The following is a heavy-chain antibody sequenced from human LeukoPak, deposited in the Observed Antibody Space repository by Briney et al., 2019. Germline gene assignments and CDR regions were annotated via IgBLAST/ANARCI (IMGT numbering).Heavy chain of an antibody. Sequence: SETLSLTCTVSGGSISSSSYYWGWIRQPPGKGLEWIGSIYYSGSTYYNPSLKSRVTISVDTSKNQFSLKLSSVPAADTAVYYCARRQSNYDFWSGYYRGWFDPWGQGTLVTVSS. CDR3: ARRQSNYDFWSGYYRGWFDP. V-gene: IGHV4-39*01. D-gene: IGHD3-3*01. CDR1: GGSISSSSYY. J-gene: IGHJ5*02. CDR2: IYYSGST.